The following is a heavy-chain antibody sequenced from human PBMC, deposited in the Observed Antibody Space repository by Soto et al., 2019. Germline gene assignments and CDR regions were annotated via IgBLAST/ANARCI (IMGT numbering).Heavy chain of an antibody. J-gene: IGHJ4*02. D-gene: IGHD1-26*01. CDR2: ISTTSSI. V-gene: IGHV3-48*02. Sequence: EVQLVDSGGGLVQPGGSLRLSCAASGFTLSYYSMNWVRQAPGKGLEWVSYISTTSSIYYADSVKGRFTISRDNAKNSRYLQMNSLRDEDTAVYYCARETHATYYTVDYWGQGTLVTVSS. CDR3: ARETHATYYTVDY. CDR1: GFTLSYYS.